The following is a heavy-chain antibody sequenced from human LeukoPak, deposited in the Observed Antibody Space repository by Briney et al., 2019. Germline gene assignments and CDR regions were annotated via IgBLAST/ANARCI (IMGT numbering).Heavy chain of an antibody. CDR2: IIPIFGTA. V-gene: IGHV1-69*06. CDR1: GGTFSSYA. Sequence: SVKVSCKASGGTFSSYAISWVRQAPGQGLEWMGGIIPIFGTANYAQKFQGRVTITADKSTSTAYMELSSLRSEDTAVYYCAGTYDDILTGCNVLFYYYYYMDVWGKGTTVTVSS. CDR3: AGTYDDILTGCNVLFYYYYYMDV. J-gene: IGHJ6*03. D-gene: IGHD3-9*01.